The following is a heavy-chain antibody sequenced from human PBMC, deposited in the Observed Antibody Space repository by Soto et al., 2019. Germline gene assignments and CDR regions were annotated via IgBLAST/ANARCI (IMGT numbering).Heavy chain of an antibody. CDR2: ISAYNGNT. V-gene: IGHV1-18*01. D-gene: IGHD6-13*01. Sequence: QVQLVQSGAEVKKPGASVKVSCKASGYTFTSYGISWVRQAPGQGLEWMGWISAYNGNTNYAQKLQGRVTMTTDTPTSTAYMELRSLRSDDTAVYYVARDWSSIAAAGTEGAYWGQGTLVTVSS. CDR1: GYTFTSYG. J-gene: IGHJ4*02. CDR3: ARDWSSIAAAGTEGAY.